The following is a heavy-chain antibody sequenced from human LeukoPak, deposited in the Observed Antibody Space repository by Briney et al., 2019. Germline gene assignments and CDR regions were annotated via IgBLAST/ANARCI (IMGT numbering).Heavy chain of an antibody. CDR3: ARDASIAAAGYFDP. CDR2: ISAYNDNT. CDR1: GGTFSSYG. V-gene: IGHV1-18*01. J-gene: IGHJ5*02. Sequence: ASVKVSCKASGGTFSSYGISWVRQAPGQGLEWMGWISAYNDNTNYAQKLQGRVTMTTDTSTSTAYMELRSLRFDDTAVYYCARDASIAAAGYFDPWGQGTLVTVSS. D-gene: IGHD6-13*01.